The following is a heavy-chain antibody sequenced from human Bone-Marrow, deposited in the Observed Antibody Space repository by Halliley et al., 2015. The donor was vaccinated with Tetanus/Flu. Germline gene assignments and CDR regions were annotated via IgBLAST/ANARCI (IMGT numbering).Heavy chain of an antibody. CDR2: IPGGGGST. Sequence: SSIPGGGGSTHCADSVKGRFTIPRDNSKNTLYLQMNSLRGEDTAVYYCARGPGIPVAGTPTYFDYWGQGTLVTVSS. J-gene: IGHJ4*02. D-gene: IGHD6-19*01. CDR3: ARGPGIPVAGTPTYFDY. V-gene: IGHV3-23*01.